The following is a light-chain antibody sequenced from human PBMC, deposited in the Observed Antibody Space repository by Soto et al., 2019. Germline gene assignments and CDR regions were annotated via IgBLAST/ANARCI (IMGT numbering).Light chain of an antibody. CDR3: CSYAGNPYV. CDR2: EGS. J-gene: IGLJ1*01. Sequence: QSVLTQPRSVSGSPGQSVTISCTGTSADVGGYNSVSWYQQHPGKAPKLMIYEGSKRPSGVSDRFSGSKSGITASLTISGLQAEDEADYYCCSYAGNPYVFGTGTKLTVL. CDR1: SADVGGYNS. V-gene: IGLV2-11*01.